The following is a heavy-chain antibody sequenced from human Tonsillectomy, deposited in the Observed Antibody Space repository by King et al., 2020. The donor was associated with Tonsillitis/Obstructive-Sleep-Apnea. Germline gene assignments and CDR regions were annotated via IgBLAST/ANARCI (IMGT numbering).Heavy chain of an antibody. D-gene: IGHD6-19*01. CDR2: IYYSGST. Sequence: PLQESGPGLVKPSETLSLTCTVSGGSISGDYWSWIRQPPGKGPEWIGYIYYSGSTNYNPSLRSRVTISLDTAKNQFSLKLSSVTAADTAVYYCARDFSYVSSGWYYFDYWGQGTLVTVSS. CDR1: GGSISGDY. V-gene: IGHV4-59*01. J-gene: IGHJ4*02. CDR3: ARDFSYVSSGWYYFDY.